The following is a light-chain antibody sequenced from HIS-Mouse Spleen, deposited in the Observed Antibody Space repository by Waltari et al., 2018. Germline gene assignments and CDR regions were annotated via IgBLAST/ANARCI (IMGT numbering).Light chain of an antibody. Sequence: QSALTQPPSASGSPGQSVTISCPGTSSYVGVYNYVSWYQQHPGKAPKLMIYEVSKRPSGVPDRFSGSKSGNTASLTVSGLQAEDEADYYCSSYAGSNNLVFGGGTKLTVL. CDR2: EVS. V-gene: IGLV2-8*01. CDR1: SSYVGVYNY. CDR3: SSYAGSNNLV. J-gene: IGLJ2*01.